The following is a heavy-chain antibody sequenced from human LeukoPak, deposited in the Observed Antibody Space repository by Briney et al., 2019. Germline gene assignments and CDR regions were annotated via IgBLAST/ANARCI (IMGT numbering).Heavy chain of an antibody. V-gene: IGHV3-7*05. J-gene: IGHJ6*02. Sequence: GGSLRLSCAASGFTFSSYWMNWVRQAPGKGLEWVANTKEDGSEKNYVDSVKGRFTISRDNAKNSLYLQINSLRAEDTAVYYCARVPRYCSSTSCYFHGMDVWGQGTTVTVSS. CDR1: GFTFSSYW. D-gene: IGHD2-2*01. CDR2: TKEDGSEK. CDR3: ARVPRYCSSTSCYFHGMDV.